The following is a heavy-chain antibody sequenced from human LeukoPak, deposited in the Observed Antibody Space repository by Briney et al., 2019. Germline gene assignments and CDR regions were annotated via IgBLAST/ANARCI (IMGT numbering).Heavy chain of an antibody. CDR2: INPGGSST. D-gene: IGHD4-11*01. CDR3: ARSNQADDY. Sequence: GGSLRLSCAASGFAFSSYWMHWVRQAPGKGLVWVSRINPGGSSTAYADSVKGRFTISRDNAKNTLYLQMNSLRAEDTAVYYCARSNQADDYWGQGTLVTVSS. CDR1: GFAFSSYW. J-gene: IGHJ4*02. V-gene: IGHV3-74*01.